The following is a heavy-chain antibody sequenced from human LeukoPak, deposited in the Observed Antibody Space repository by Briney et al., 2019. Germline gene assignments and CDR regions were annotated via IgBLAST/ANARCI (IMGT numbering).Heavy chain of an antibody. CDR1: GFTFSSYG. D-gene: IGHD3-10*01. J-gene: IGHJ4*02. Sequence: GGSLRLSCAASGFTFSSYGMSWVRQAPGKGLEWVSAISGSGGSTYYADSVKGRFTISRDNSKNTLYLQMNSLRAEDTAVYYCAKDGGFGELSFDYWGQGTLVTVSS. V-gene: IGHV3-23*01. CDR2: ISGSGGST. CDR3: AKDGGFGELSFDY.